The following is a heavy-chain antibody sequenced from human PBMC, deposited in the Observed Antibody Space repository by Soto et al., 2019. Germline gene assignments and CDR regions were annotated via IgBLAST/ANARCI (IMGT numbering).Heavy chain of an antibody. CDR1: GYSFTSYW. CDR3: ARRGSSWYNYGMDV. V-gene: IGHV5-10-1*04. J-gene: IGHJ6*02. D-gene: IGHD6-13*01. Sequence: GESLKISCKGSGYSFTSYWISWVRQMPGKGLEWMGRIDPSDSYTNYSPSFQGQVTISADKSISTAYLQWSSLKASDTAMYYCARRGSSWYNYGMDVWGQGTTVTVSS. CDR2: IDPSDSYT.